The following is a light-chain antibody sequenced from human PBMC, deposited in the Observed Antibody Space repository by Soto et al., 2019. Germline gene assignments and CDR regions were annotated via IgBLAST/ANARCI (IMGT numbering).Light chain of an antibody. CDR3: HQRNNWPPT. J-gene: IGKJ4*01. CDR2: DAS. CDR1: QSVSSD. Sequence: EIVMTQSPATLSVSPGERATLSCRASQSVSSDLAWYQHKPGQAPRLLIYDASNRATGIPARFSGGGSGTDFTLTISSLEPEDFAVYYCHQRNNWPPTFGGGTKVDIK. V-gene: IGKV3-11*01.